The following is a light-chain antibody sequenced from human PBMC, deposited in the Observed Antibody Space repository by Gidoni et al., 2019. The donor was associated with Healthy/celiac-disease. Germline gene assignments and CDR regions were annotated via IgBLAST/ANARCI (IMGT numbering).Light chain of an antibody. J-gene: IGKJ4*01. CDR3: QQYNSYTLT. CDR1: QSISSW. CDR2: KAS. Sequence: DIQITHSPSTLSASVGDRVTITCRASQSISSWLAWYQQKPGKAPKLLIYKASSLESGVPSRFSGSGSGKEFTLTISSLQPDDFATYYCQQYNSYTLTFGGGTKVEIK. V-gene: IGKV1-5*03.